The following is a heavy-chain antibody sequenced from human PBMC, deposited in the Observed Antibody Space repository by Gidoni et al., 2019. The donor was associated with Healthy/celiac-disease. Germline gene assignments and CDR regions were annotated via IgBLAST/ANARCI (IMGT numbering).Heavy chain of an antibody. CDR1: GLTFSSYS. CDR3: AREEGVYCGGDCYYFDY. CDR2: ISSSSSYI. Sequence: EVPLVQSGGGLVKPGGSLRLSCPASGLTFSSYSMNWVRQAPGKGLEWVSSISSSSSYIYYADSVKGRFTISRDNAKNSLYLQMNSLRAEDTAVYYCAREEGVYCGGDCYYFDYWGQGTLVTVSS. J-gene: IGHJ4*02. D-gene: IGHD2-21*02. V-gene: IGHV3-21*01.